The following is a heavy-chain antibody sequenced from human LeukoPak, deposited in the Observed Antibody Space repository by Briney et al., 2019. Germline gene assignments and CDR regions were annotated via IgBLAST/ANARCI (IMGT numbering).Heavy chain of an antibody. CDR2: MNPNSGNT. Sequence: ASVKVSCKASGYTFTSYDINWVRQATGQGLEWMGWMNPNSGNTGYAQKFQGRVTMTRNTSISTAYMELSSLRSEDTAVYYCARVLLGATLFWFDPWGQGALVTVSS. CDR1: GYTFTSYD. J-gene: IGHJ5*02. D-gene: IGHD1-26*01. CDR3: ARVLLGATLFWFDP. V-gene: IGHV1-8*01.